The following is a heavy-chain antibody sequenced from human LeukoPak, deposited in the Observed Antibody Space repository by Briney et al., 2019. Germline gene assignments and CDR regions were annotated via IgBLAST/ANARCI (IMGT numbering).Heavy chain of an antibody. CDR2: ISAYNGNT. V-gene: IGHV1-18*01. CDR3: ASPRRLRFLEWLLIDAFDI. J-gene: IGHJ3*02. CDR1: GYTFTSYG. D-gene: IGHD3-3*01. Sequence: GASVKVSCKASGYTFTSYGVSWVRQAPGQGLEWMGWISAYNGNTNYAQKLQGRVTMTTDTSTSTAYMELRSLRSDDTAVYYCASPRRLRFLEWLLIDAFDIWGQGTMVTVSS.